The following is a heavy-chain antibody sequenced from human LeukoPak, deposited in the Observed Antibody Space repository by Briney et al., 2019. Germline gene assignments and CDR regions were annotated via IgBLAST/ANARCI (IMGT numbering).Heavy chain of an antibody. CDR2: IYSTGST. CDR1: GGSVGSGGHF. Sequence: ASETLSLTCAVSGGSVGSGGHFWSWIRQPPGKGLEWIGYIYSTGSTNHNPSLKSRITMSVDTSKNQFSLKLSSVIAADTAVYYCARTKSQSGSYRYYFDSWGQGTLVTVSS. V-gene: IGHV4-61*08. CDR3: ARTKSQSGSYRYYFDS. J-gene: IGHJ4*02. D-gene: IGHD1-26*01.